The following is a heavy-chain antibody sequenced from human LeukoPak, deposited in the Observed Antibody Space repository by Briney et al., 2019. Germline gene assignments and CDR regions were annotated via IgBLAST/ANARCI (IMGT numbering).Heavy chain of an antibody. V-gene: IGHV3-23*01. D-gene: IGHD3-10*01. CDR3: AKEVLGSYPHFDY. CDR1: GFTFSSYD. J-gene: IGHJ4*02. Sequence: GGSLRLSCAASGFTFSSYDMSWVRQAPGKGLEWVSAISGSGGNTYYADSVKGRFTISRDNSKNTLYLQMNGLRAEDTAVYYCAKEVLGSYPHFDYWGQGTLVTVSS. CDR2: ISGSGGNT.